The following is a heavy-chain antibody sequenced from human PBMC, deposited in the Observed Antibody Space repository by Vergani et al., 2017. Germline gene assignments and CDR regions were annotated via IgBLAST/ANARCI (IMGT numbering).Heavy chain of an antibody. CDR3: AGGTRLSLRCFDWDQGDYYGMDV. Sequence: QVQLVQSGAEVKKPGSSVKVSCKASGGTFSSYTISWVRQAPGQGLEWMGRIIPILGIANYAQKFQGRVTITADKSTSTAYMGLSSLRSEDTAMYYCAGGTRLSLRCFDWDQGDYYGMDVWGQGTTVTVSS. D-gene: IGHD3-9*01. CDR2: IIPILGIA. CDR1: GGTFSSYT. V-gene: IGHV1-69*09. J-gene: IGHJ6*02.